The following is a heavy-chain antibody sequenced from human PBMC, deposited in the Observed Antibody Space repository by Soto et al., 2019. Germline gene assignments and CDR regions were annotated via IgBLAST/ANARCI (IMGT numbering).Heavy chain of an antibody. D-gene: IGHD1-26*01. V-gene: IGHV3-48*01. J-gene: IGHJ4*02. CDR3: ARVSYLNYFDY. CDR2: ISSSSSTI. CDR1: GFTFSSYS. Sequence: EVQLVESGGGLVQPGGSLRLSCAASGFTFSSYSMNWVRQAPGKGLEWISFISSSSSTIYYADSVKGRFTISRDNAKNSLYLQMNSLRAADTAVYYCARVSYLNYFDYWGQGTLVTVSS.